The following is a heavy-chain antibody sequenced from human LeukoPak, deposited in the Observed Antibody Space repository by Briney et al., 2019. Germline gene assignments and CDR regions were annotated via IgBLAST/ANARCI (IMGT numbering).Heavy chain of an antibody. V-gene: IGHV1-69*13. CDR2: IIPIFGTA. D-gene: IGHD2-2*01. CDR3: ATYCSSTSCSLYYYYYGMDV. Sequence: SVKVSCKASGGTFSSYAISWVRQAPGHGLEWMGGIIPIFGTANYAQKFQGRVTITADESTSTAYMELSSLRSEDTAVYYCATYCSSTSCSLYYYYYGMDVWGKGTTVTVSS. CDR1: GGTFSSYA. J-gene: IGHJ6*04.